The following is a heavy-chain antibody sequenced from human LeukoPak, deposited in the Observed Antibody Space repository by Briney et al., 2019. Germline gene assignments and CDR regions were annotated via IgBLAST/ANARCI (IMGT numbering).Heavy chain of an antibody. CDR3: ARIMDYYDSSGTGYAFDI. D-gene: IGHD3-22*01. Sequence: SVKVSCRASGGTFSSYAISWVRQAPGQGLEWMGGIIPIFGTANYAQKFQGRVTITADESTSTAYMELSSLRSEDTAVYYCARIMDYYDSSGTGYAFDIWGQGTMVTVSS. J-gene: IGHJ3*02. V-gene: IGHV1-69*13. CDR1: GGTFSSYA. CDR2: IIPIFGTA.